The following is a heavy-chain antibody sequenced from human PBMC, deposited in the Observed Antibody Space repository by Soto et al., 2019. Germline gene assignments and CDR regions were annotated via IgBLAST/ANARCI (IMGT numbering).Heavy chain of an antibody. CDR3: TRQLEPRHRGSVDP. CDR2: IRSKAYGGTT. J-gene: IGHJ5*02. Sequence: GGSLRLSCTASGFTFGDYAMSWFRQAPGKGLEWVGFIRSKAYGGTTEYAASVKGRFTISRDDSKSIAYLQMNSLKTEDTAVYYCTRQLEPRHRGSVDPWGQGTLVTVSS. CDR1: GFTFGDYA. D-gene: IGHD3-16*01. V-gene: IGHV3-49*03.